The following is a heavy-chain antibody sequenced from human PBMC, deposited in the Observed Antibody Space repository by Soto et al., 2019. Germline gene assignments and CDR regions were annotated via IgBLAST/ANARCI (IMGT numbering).Heavy chain of an antibody. CDR2: ISRNGDNT. Sequence: EVQLVESGGGLVQPGGSLRLSCAVSGFTLSNYAMHWVRQAPGKGLEYVSAISRNGDNTYYANSVKGRFTISRDNAKNTLYLQMGSLRAEDMAVYYCARVPEAASAYYSGSDVWGQGTTVTVS. CDR1: GFTLSNYA. D-gene: IGHD2-15*01. J-gene: IGHJ6*02. CDR3: ARVPEAASAYYSGSDV. V-gene: IGHV3-64*01.